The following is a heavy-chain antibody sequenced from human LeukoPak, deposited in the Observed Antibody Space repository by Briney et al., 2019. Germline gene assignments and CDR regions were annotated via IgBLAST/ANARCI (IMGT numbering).Heavy chain of an antibody. CDR2: ISGSGGST. CDR3: AKDRITMAPKPDWFDP. CDR1: GFTFSSYA. J-gene: IGHJ5*02. V-gene: IGHV3-23*01. D-gene: IGHD3-10*01. Sequence: AGGSLRLSCAASGFTFSSYAMSWVRQAPGKGLEWVSAISGSGGSTYYADSVKGRFTISRDNSKNTLYLQMNSLRAEDTAVYYCAKDRITMAPKPDWFDPWGQGTLVTVSS.